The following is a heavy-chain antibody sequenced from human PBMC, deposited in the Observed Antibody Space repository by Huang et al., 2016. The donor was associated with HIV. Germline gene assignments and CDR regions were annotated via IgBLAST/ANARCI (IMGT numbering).Heavy chain of an antibody. CDR3: ARDPKYHRIGYYRQRRGIDI. CDR2: ISASSGDT. Sequence: QIQLMQSGPELKQPGASVKVSCKASGYTFTSYGITWVRQAPGQGPEWMGWISASSGDTEYAQKFPGRVTLTTDPSTTIAYMELRSLRSDDTAKYYCARDPKYHRIGYYRQRRGIDIWGQGTMVSVSS. CDR1: GYTFTSYG. J-gene: IGHJ3*02. V-gene: IGHV1-18*01. D-gene: IGHD3-22*01.